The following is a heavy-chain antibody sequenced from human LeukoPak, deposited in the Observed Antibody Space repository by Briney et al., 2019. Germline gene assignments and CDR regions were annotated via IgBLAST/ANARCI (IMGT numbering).Heavy chain of an antibody. V-gene: IGHV3-53*01. D-gene: IGHD5-18*01. CDR1: GFTVSSNY. CDR2: IYSGGST. J-gene: IGHJ4*02. Sequence: PGGSLRLSCAASGFTVSSNYMSWVRQAPGKGLEWVSVIYSGGSTYYADSVKGRFTISRDNSKNTLYLQMNSLRAEDTAVYYCAKVAAMVYFDYWGQGTLVTVSS. CDR3: AKVAAMVYFDY.